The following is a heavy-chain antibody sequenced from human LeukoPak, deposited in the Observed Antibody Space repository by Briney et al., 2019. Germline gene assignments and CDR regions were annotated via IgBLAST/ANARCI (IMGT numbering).Heavy chain of an antibody. J-gene: IGHJ4*02. V-gene: IGHV3-30*18. Sequence: GGSLRLSCAASGFTFSSYGMHWVRQAPGKGLEWVAVISFDGSRHYYADSVKGRFTISRDNSKNTLYLQMNSLRGDDTALYYCAKELRTYSSLEIDYWGQGTLVTVSS. CDR3: AKELRTYSSLEIDY. D-gene: IGHD2-15*01. CDR2: ISFDGSRH. CDR1: GFTFSSYG.